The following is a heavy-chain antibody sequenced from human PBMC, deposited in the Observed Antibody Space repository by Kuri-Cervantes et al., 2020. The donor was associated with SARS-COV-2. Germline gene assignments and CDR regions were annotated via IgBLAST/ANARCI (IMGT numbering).Heavy chain of an antibody. CDR1: GYTFTSYG. Sequence: ASVKVSCKTSGYTFTSYGISWVRQAPGQGLEWMGWISAYSGQTDYPPKLQGRVTMTTDKSTSTAYVELRSLTSDDTAVYYCASAQGPYYYDSSGYYRFDYRGQGTLVTVSS. CDR2: ISAYSGQT. CDR3: ASAQGPYYYDSSGYYRFDY. D-gene: IGHD3-22*01. J-gene: IGHJ4*02. V-gene: IGHV1-18*01.